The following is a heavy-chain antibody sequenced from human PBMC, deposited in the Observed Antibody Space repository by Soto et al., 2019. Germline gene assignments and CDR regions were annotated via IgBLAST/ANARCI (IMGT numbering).Heavy chain of an antibody. CDR1: GFSVTSDY. CDR2: IYTRGNT. J-gene: IGHJ3*01. CDR3: ARGPAGLDDAFDV. Sequence: QVVESGGGLVQPGGSLRLACVCSGFSVTSDYMTWIRQAPGKGLDWVSVIYTRGNTYHADSVRGRFTLSRHTSTNTLYLQMNSLTIDDTAVYYCARGPAGLDDAFDVWGPGTMVTVSS. V-gene: IGHV3-53*04.